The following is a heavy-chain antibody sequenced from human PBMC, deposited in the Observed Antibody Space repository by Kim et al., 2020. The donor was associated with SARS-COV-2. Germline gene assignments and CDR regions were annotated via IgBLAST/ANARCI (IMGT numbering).Heavy chain of an antibody. Sequence: SETLSLTCTVSGGSISSSSYYWGWIRQPPGKGLEWIGSIYYSGSTYYNPSLKSRVTISVDTSKNQFSLKLSSVTAADTAVYYCARRLGYCSSTSCYALGPIDYWGQGTLVTVSS. J-gene: IGHJ4*02. CDR1: GGSISSSSYY. CDR3: ARRLGYCSSTSCYALGPIDY. V-gene: IGHV4-39*01. D-gene: IGHD2-2*01. CDR2: IYYSGST.